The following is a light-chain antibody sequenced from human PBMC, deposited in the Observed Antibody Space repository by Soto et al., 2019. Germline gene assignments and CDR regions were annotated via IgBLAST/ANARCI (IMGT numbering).Light chain of an antibody. V-gene: IGLV2-14*01. J-gene: IGLJ1*01. CDR1: SSDVGSYDH. CDR2: EVS. Sequence: LTQPAALSGSPGQSITISCSGTSSDVGSYDHVAWYQQFPGKTPKLMIYEVSNRPSGVSSRFSGSKSGNTASLTISGLQDEDEADYYCISYTGSSTSYVFGSGTKVTVL. CDR3: ISYTGSSTSYV.